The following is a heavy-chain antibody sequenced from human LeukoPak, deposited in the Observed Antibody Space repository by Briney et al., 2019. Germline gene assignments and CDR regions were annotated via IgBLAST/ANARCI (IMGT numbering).Heavy chain of an antibody. CDR3: ARSGPIEVAGVDY. D-gene: IGHD6-19*01. CDR1: GGSISSYC. Sequence: ASETLSLTCIVSGGSISSYCWSWIRQPAGKGLEWIGRIYSSGNTNYNPSLRSRVTILVDKSKNQFSLKLSSVTAADTAVYYCARSGPIEVAGVDYWGQGTLVTVSS. V-gene: IGHV4-4*07. J-gene: IGHJ4*02. CDR2: IYSSGNT.